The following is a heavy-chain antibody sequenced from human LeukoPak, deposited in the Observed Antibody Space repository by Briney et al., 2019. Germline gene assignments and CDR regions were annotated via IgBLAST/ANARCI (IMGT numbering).Heavy chain of an antibody. J-gene: IGHJ4*02. CDR1: GFNFSDYY. D-gene: IGHD6-13*01. V-gene: IGHV3-11*01. CDR2: ISFSGSPT. CDR3: ARGRHYSSSWYDFDY. Sequence: GGSLRLSCAASGFNFSDYYMSWIRQAPGKGLEWVSYISFSGSPTQYADSVKGRFTISRDNAKNSLYLQMNSLRDEDTAVYYCARGRHYSSSWYDFDYWGQGTLVTVSS.